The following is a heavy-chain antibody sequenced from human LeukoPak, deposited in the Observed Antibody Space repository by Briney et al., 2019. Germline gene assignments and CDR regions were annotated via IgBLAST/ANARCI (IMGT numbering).Heavy chain of an antibody. CDR1: GGTFNNYA. D-gene: IGHD6-6*01. CDR3: ARLPLRSIAVGYYGMDV. Sequence: SVTVSYKPSGGTFNNYAISGVRQAPGQGREWVGGIIPIFGTANYAQKFQGRVTITADESTSTAYMELSSLRSEDTAVYYCARLPLRSIAVGYYGMDVWGQGTTVTVSS. V-gene: IGHV1-69*01. J-gene: IGHJ6*02. CDR2: IIPIFGTA.